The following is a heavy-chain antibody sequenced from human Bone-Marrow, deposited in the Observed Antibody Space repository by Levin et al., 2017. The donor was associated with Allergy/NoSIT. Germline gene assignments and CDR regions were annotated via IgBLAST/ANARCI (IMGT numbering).Heavy chain of an antibody. V-gene: IGHV1-18*01. D-gene: IGHD1-26*01. CDR1: GYSFRDSG. J-gene: IGHJ6*02. Sequence: ASVKVSCKASGYSFRDSGISWVRQVPGQGLEWMGWISVYTGDTNYPQKFQGRVSMTTDRSTRTAYMEVRGLTSDDTAVYYCAREPRWERSPDQPMDVWGQGTTVTVSS. CDR3: AREPRWERSPDQPMDV. CDR2: ISVYTGDT.